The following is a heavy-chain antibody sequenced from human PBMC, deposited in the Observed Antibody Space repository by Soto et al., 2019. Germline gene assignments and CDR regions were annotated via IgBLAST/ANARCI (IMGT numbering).Heavy chain of an antibody. J-gene: IGHJ4*02. V-gene: IGHV3-74*01. D-gene: IGHD5-18*01. CDR1: GFSFSSYW. CDR2: IKTDGSST. Sequence: EVQLVESGGGLVQPGGSLRLSCAASGFSFSSYWFHWVRQAPGKGLVWVSRIKTDGSSTDYADSVKGRFTISRDNAKNTLYLQMNSLSAEDTAVYYCAKREGNTYGLFHWGQGTLVTVSS. CDR3: AKREGNTYGLFH.